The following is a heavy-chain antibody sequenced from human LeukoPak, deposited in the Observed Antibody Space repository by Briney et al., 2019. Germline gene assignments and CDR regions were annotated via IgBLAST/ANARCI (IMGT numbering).Heavy chain of an antibody. CDR1: GYSFTSYW. J-gene: IGHJ4*02. Sequence: GEALKISCQGSGYSFTSYWIGWVRQMPGKGLEWMGLIYPGDSDTRYSPSFQCQVTISADKSISTAYLQWSSLKASDTAVYYCARHEVAGHFDYWGQGTLVTVSS. CDR3: ARHEVAGHFDY. CDR2: IYPGDSDT. V-gene: IGHV5-51*01. D-gene: IGHD6-19*01.